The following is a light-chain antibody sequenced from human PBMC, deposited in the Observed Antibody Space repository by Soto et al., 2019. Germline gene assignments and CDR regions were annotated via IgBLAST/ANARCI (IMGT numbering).Light chain of an antibody. Sequence: EIVLTQSAATLSLSPGERATLSCRASQSFSSYLAWYRQKPGQAPRLLIYDASKRATGIPARFSGRGSGTDFTLTISSLEPEDFAVYYCQQRSDWPPVITFGQGTRLEIK. CDR3: QQRSDWPPVIT. CDR2: DAS. CDR1: QSFSSY. V-gene: IGKV3-11*01. J-gene: IGKJ5*01.